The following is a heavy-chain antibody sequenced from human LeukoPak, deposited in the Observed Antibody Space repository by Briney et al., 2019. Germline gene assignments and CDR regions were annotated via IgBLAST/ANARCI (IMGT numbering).Heavy chain of an antibody. J-gene: IGHJ4*02. Sequence: PGGSLRLSCAASGFTFSDYYMSWIRQAPGKGLEWVSYISSSSSYTNYADSVKGRFTISRDNAKNSLYLQMNSLRAEDTAVYYCARGVPEYYDFWSGYFYYFDYWGQGTLVTVSS. D-gene: IGHD3-3*01. CDR3: ARGVPEYYDFWSGYFYYFDY. CDR1: GFTFSDYY. CDR2: ISSSSSYT. V-gene: IGHV3-11*05.